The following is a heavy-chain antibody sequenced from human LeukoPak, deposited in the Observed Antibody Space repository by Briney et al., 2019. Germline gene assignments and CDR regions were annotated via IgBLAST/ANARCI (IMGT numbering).Heavy chain of an antibody. J-gene: IGHJ4*02. V-gene: IGHV3-30*18. Sequence: GGSLRLSCAASGFTFSSYGMHWVRQAPGQGLEWVAVISYDGSNKYYADSVKGRFTISRDNSKNALYLQMNSLRAEDTAVYYCAKAFYYYDSSGYYFSYWGQGTLVTVSS. CDR3: AKAFYYYDSSGYYFSY. CDR2: ISYDGSNK. D-gene: IGHD3-22*01. CDR1: GFTFSSYG.